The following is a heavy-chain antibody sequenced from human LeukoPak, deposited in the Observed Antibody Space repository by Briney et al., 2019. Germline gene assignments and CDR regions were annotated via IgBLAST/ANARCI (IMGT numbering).Heavy chain of an antibody. J-gene: IGHJ6*03. Sequence: SETLSLTCTVSGYSISSGYYWGWIRQPPGKGLGWIGSIYHSGSTYYNPSLKSRVTISVDTSKNQFSLKLSSVTAADTAVYYCARGDDTMIVGDIGSYYYYYMDVWGKGTTVTVSS. CDR3: ARGDDTMIVGDIGSYYYYYMDV. V-gene: IGHV4-38-2*02. CDR1: GYSISSGYY. CDR2: IYHSGST. D-gene: IGHD3-22*01.